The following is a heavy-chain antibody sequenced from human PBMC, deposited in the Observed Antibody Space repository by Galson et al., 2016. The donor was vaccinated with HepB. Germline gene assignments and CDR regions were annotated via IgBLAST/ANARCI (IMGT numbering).Heavy chain of an antibody. Sequence: SLRLSCAASGFAFSGFAMSWVRQAPGKGLEWVSSIGGSGTYTYYADSVKGRFTISRDNSQNTLFLHMNSLRAEDTAVYYCASCSSWYGRCAFDIWGQGTMVTVSS. J-gene: IGHJ3*02. V-gene: IGHV3-23*01. D-gene: IGHD6-13*01. CDR3: ASCSSWYGRCAFDI. CDR2: IGGSGTYT. CDR1: GFAFSGFA.